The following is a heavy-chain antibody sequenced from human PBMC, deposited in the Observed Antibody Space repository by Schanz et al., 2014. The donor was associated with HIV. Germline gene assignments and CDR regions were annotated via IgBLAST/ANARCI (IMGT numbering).Heavy chain of an antibody. D-gene: IGHD3-22*01. V-gene: IGHV3-23*04. CDR3: AKPEYDSRGNSQSHFDS. J-gene: IGHJ4*02. Sequence: VQLVESGGGVVQPGGSLRLSCAASGFTFSIYGIHWVRQAPGKGLEWVSSISGSGVSTFYAGSVKGRFAISRDKSKNTLYLQMTTLRTEDTAVYYCAKPEYDSRGNSQSHFDSWGQGTLVTVSS. CDR1: GFTFSIYG. CDR2: ISGSGVST.